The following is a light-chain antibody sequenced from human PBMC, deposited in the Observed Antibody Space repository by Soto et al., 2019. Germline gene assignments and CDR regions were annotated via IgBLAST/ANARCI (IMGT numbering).Light chain of an antibody. CDR2: LAS. Sequence: DIVVTQSPLSLPVTPGEPASISCRSSQSLLHINGYNYLDWYLQKPGQSPQLLIYLASSRASGVPDRFSGSGSCTVFTLKISRVEAEDFGVYYCIQTLQTPFTFGGGTKV. V-gene: IGKV2-28*01. CDR3: IQTLQTPFT. CDR1: QSLLHINGYNY. J-gene: IGKJ4*01.